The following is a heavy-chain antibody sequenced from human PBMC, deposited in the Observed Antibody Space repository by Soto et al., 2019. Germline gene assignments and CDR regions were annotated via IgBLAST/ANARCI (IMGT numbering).Heavy chain of an antibody. CDR3: AHRLGGSSWNGGYFDY. CDR2: IYWDDDK. Sequence: SXPTLVNTTETVRLTCTFSGFSLSTNRVGGGWIRQPPGEALEWLALIYWDDDKRYSPSLKTRLTITKDTSKFQVVLTMTNMDPADTATYYCAHRLGGSSWNGGYFDYWGQGILVTVSS. D-gene: IGHD6-13*01. CDR1: GFSLSTNRVG. V-gene: IGHV2-5*02. J-gene: IGHJ4*02.